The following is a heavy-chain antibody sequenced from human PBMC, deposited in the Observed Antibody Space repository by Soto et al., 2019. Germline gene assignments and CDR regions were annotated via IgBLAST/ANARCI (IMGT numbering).Heavy chain of an antibody. D-gene: IGHD3-10*01. CDR2: IYYTENA. CDR1: GDSISSVFYY. CDR3: AQTDYGSGAYLI. V-gene: IGHV4-30-4*01. Sequence: QVQLQESGPRLVKPSQTLSLTCPVSGDSISSVFYYWSWIRQPPGKGLEWIGYIYYTENAYYNPSLKSRVSMSVDTSKNEFSLRLTSVTSADTAVYYCAQTDYGSGAYLIWGQGTLVPVSS. J-gene: IGHJ1*01.